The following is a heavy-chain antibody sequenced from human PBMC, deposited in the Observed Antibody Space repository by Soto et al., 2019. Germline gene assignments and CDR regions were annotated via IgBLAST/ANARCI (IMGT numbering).Heavy chain of an antibody. V-gene: IGHV3-30-3*01. CDR2: ISYDGSNK. CDR3: AGGGYCISTSCYLNWFDP. J-gene: IGHJ5*02. Sequence: PGGSLRLSCAASGFTFSSYAMHWVRQAPGKGLEWVALISYDGSNKYYADSVKGRFTISRDNSKNTLYLQMNSLRAEDTAVYYCAGGGYCISTSCYLNWFDPWGQGTLVTVLL. CDR1: GFTFSSYA. D-gene: IGHD2-2*01.